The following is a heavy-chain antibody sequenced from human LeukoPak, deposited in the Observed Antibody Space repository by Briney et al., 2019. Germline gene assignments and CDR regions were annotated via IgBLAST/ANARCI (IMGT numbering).Heavy chain of an antibody. J-gene: IGHJ5*02. CDR1: NGSFSGYY. CDR2: ISHSGYT. CDR3: ARHGFYGDSARRKFDP. V-gene: IGHV4-34*01. Sequence: SETLSLTCAVYNGSFSGYYWSWIRQPPGTGLEWIGEISHSGYTNLNPSLKSRLTISLDTSKNHFSLRLTSLTAADTAVYYCARHGFYGDSARRKFDPWGQGTLVTVSS. D-gene: IGHD4-17*01.